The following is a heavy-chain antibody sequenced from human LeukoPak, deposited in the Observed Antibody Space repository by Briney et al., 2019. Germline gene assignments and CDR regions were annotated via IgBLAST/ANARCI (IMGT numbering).Heavy chain of an antibody. CDR2: IYYSGST. D-gene: IGHD3-16*02. CDR3: ARDRGYDYVWGSYRYDY. Sequence: SETLSLTCTVSGGSISSYYWSWIRQPPGKGLEWIGYIYYSGSTNYNPSLKSRVTISVNTSKNQFSLKLSSVTAADTAVYYCARDRGYDYVWGSYRYDYWGQGTLVTVSS. V-gene: IGHV4-59*01. CDR1: GGSISSYY. J-gene: IGHJ4*02.